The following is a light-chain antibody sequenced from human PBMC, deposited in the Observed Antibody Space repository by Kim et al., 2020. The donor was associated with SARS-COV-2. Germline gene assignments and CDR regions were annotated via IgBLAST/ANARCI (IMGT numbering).Light chain of an antibody. CDR3: QAWDGV. Sequence: SYELTQPPSVSVSPGQTASITCSGDKLGDKYACWYQQKPGQSPVLVIYQDSKRPSGIPERFSGSNSGNTATLTISGTQAMDEADYYCQAWDGVFGGGTKLTVL. J-gene: IGLJ3*02. CDR2: QDS. V-gene: IGLV3-1*01. CDR1: KLGDKY.